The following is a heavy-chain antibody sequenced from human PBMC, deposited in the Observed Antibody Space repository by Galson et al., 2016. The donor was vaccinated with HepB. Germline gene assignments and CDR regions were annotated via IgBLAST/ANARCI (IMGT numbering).Heavy chain of an antibody. CDR2: IYYSGST. Sequence: SETLSLTCTVSGGSISSGAYFWSWIRQPPGKGLEWIGNIYYSGSTYYNPSLKSRVTVSVDTSKNQFTLRLSSVTAADTAVYYNARGGQVPAPIDDWGQGTLVTVSS. CDR1: GGSISSGAYF. V-gene: IGHV4-39*01. J-gene: IGHJ4*02. CDR3: ARGGQVPAPIDD. D-gene: IGHD2-2*01.